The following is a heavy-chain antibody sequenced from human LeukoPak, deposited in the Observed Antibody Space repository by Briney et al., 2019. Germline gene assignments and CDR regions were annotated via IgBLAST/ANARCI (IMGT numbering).Heavy chain of an antibody. CDR3: ARGMGVPYYYYYMDV. J-gene: IGHJ6*03. CDR1: GGSISSYY. D-gene: IGHD1-26*01. CDR2: IYYSGST. Sequence: PSETLSLTCTVSGGSISSYYWSWIRQPPGKGLEWIGYIYYSGSTNYNPSLKSRVPISVDTSKNQFSLKLSSVTAADTAVYYCARGMGVPYYYYYMDVWGKGTTVTVSS. V-gene: IGHV4-59*01.